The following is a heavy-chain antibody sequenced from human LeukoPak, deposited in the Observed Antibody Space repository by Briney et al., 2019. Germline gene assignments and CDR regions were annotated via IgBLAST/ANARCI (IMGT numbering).Heavy chain of an antibody. CDR3: ARDRPDVVVVAATDY. J-gene: IGHJ4*02. D-gene: IGHD2-15*01. V-gene: IGHV1-18*01. Sequence: ASVKVSCKASGYTFTSYGISWVRQAPGQGLEWMGWISAYNGNTNYAQKLQGRVTMTTDTSTSTAYMELRSLRSDDTAVYYCARDRPDVVVVAATDYWGPGTLVTVSS. CDR1: GYTFTSYG. CDR2: ISAYNGNT.